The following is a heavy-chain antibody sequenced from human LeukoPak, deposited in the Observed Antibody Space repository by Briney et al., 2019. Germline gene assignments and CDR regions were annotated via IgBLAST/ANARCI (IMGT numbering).Heavy chain of an antibody. CDR1: GFTFSSYS. Sequence: GGSLRLSCAASGFTFSSYSMNWARQAPGKGLEWVSSISSSSSYIYYADSVKGRFTISRDNSKNTLYLQMNSLRAEDTAVYYCAKNWLVVTDAFDIWGQGTMVTVSS. D-gene: IGHD3-9*01. CDR2: ISSSSSYI. J-gene: IGHJ3*02. CDR3: AKNWLVVTDAFDI. V-gene: IGHV3-21*04.